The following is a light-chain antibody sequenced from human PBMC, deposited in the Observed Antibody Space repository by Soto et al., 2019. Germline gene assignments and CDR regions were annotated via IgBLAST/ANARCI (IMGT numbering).Light chain of an antibody. Sequence: EIVLTQSPATLSLSPGERATLSCRASQSVSSYLAWYQQKPGQAPRLLIYDASKRATGIPARFSGSGSGTDLTIHISSIATDLVEVYQCQERSNWPLSIGGGPKV. CDR3: QERSNWPLS. J-gene: IGKJ4*01. CDR1: QSVSSY. CDR2: DAS. V-gene: IGKV3-11*01.